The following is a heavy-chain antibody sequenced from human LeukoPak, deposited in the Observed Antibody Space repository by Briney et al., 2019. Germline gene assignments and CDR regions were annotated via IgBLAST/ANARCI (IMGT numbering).Heavy chain of an antibody. CDR1: GFTFTTYA. Sequence: GGSLRLSCAASGFTFTTYAMSWVRQAPGKGLEWVSAISNSGDTYYADYVKGRFTTSRDNSQNTLYLQMNSLRAEDTAVYYCAKETAIPVAGDWGQGTLVTVSS. J-gene: IGHJ4*02. CDR2: ISNSGDT. CDR3: AKETAIPVAGD. D-gene: IGHD6-19*01. V-gene: IGHV3-23*01.